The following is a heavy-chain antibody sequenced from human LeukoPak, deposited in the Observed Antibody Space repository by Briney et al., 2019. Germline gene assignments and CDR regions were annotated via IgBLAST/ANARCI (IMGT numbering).Heavy chain of an antibody. Sequence: PSETLSLTCAVNSGSLSGYFWTWIRQSPEKGLEWIGEINHSGTTTSNPSLKSRVTISIDTSKNHFSLNLTSVTAADTAVYYCARSYDSSGYPFDYWGQGTLVTVSS. D-gene: IGHD3-22*01. J-gene: IGHJ4*02. CDR1: SGSLSGYF. V-gene: IGHV4-34*01. CDR3: ARSYDSSGYPFDY. CDR2: INHSGTT.